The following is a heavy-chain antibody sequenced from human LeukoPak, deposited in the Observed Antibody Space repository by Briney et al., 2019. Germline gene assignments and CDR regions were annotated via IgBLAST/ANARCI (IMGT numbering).Heavy chain of an antibody. CDR1: GYTFTSYG. J-gene: IGHJ6*02. V-gene: IGHV1-18*01. CDR3: ARDAPYIVVVPAANLRFAGMDV. Sequence: ASVKVSCKASGYTFTSYGISWVRQAPGQGLEWMGWISAYNSNTNYAQKLQGRVTMTTDTSTSTAYMELRSLRSDDTAVYYCARDAPYIVVVPAANLRFAGMDVWGQGTTVTVSS. CDR2: ISAYNSNT. D-gene: IGHD2-2*01.